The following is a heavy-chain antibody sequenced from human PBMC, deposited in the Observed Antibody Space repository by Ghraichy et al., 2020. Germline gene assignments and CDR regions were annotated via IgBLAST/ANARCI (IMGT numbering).Heavy chain of an antibody. Sequence: SQTLSLTCAVYGGAFSGYYWSWIRQPPGKGLEWIGEINHSGSTNYNPSLKSRVTISVDTSKNQFSLKLSSVTAADTAVYYCARARGYQLLYYYYYGMDVWGQGTTVTVSS. D-gene: IGHD2-2*01. CDR2: INHSGST. V-gene: IGHV4-34*01. CDR3: ARARGYQLLYYYYYGMDV. CDR1: GGAFSGYY. J-gene: IGHJ6*02.